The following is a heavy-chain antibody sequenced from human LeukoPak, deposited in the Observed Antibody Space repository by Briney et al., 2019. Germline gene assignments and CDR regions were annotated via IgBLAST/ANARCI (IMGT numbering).Heavy chain of an antibody. CDR2: IRYDGSNK. D-gene: IGHD2-2*01. V-gene: IGHV3-30*02. Sequence: PGGSLRLSCAASGFTFSTYGMDWVRQAPGKGLEWVAYIRYDGSNKNYADSVKGRFTISRDNSKNTLYLQMSSLRAEDTAVYYCAKVVTGHCSTTSCPFDSWGQGTLVTVSS. J-gene: IGHJ4*02. CDR1: GFTFSTYG. CDR3: AKVVTGHCSTTSCPFDS.